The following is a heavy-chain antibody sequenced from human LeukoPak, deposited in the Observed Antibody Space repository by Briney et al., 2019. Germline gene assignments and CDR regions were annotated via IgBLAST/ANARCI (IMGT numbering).Heavy chain of an antibody. Sequence: GASVKVSCKASGYTFTGYYMHWVRQAPGQGLEWMGRINPNSGGTNYAQKFQGGVTMTRDTSISTAYMELSRLRSDDTAVYYCARVHFGYCTNGVCYTGPEYFQHWGQGTLVTVSS. CDR2: INPNSGGT. V-gene: IGHV1-2*06. J-gene: IGHJ1*01. CDR1: GYTFTGYY. CDR3: ARVHFGYCTNGVCYTGPEYFQH. D-gene: IGHD2-8*01.